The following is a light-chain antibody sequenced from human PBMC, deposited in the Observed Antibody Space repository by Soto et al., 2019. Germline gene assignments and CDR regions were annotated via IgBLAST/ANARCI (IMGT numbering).Light chain of an antibody. Sequence: QSALTQPRSVSGSPGQSVAISCTGTSSDVGGYDYVSWFQQHPGKAPKLMIYDVTKRPSGVPDRFSGSKSGNTASLPISGLQAEDEADYYCCSYAGSPYVFGTGTKLTVL. CDR3: CSYAGSPYV. V-gene: IGLV2-11*01. CDR1: SSDVGGYDY. J-gene: IGLJ1*01. CDR2: DVT.